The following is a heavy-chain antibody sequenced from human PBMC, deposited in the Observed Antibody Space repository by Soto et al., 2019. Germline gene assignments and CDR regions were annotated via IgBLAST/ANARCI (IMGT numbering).Heavy chain of an antibody. V-gene: IGHV4-38-2*02. CDR2: IYHSGSK. CDR3: ARDKGEEPADFNPVVEYLGP. D-gene: IGHD2-15*01. CDR1: GYSITNGYY. J-gene: IGHJ5*02. Sequence: KTSETLSLTCSVSGYSITNGYYWAWIRQLPGKGLEWIGSIYHSGSKYSNPSLEGRAAISVDTSKNHFSLNLSSVTAADTAVYYCARDKGEEPADFNPVVEYLGPRGQGLLVTVST.